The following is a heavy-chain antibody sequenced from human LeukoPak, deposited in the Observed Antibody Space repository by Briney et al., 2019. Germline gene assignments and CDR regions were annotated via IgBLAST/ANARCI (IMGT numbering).Heavy chain of an antibody. CDR3: APQTGKHTVGDY. D-gene: IGHD4-23*01. CDR1: GFTFSSYA. V-gene: IGHV3-23*01. J-gene: IGHJ4*02. CDR2: ISGSGGGT. Sequence: GGSLRLSCAASGFTFSSYARSGVGQAPGKGREGVSAISGSGGGTYYADSVRGRFTISRDNSQNTLYLQMHSLRAEDTAVYYCAPQTGKHTVGDYWGQGTLVTVSS.